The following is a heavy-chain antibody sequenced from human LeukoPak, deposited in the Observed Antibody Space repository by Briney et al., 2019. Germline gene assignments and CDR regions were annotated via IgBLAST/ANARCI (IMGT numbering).Heavy chain of an antibody. Sequence: ASVKVSCKTSGYTFISYDINWVRQAAGQGLEWMGWMNPNSGNTGYAQKFQGRVTITSSTSTSTVFMELGSLTSEDTAVYYCARGGGDYYDSSGYYYYFDYWGQGTLVTVSS. J-gene: IGHJ4*02. CDR3: ARGGGDYYDSSGYYYYFDY. CDR1: GYTFISYD. CDR2: MNPNSGNT. D-gene: IGHD3-22*01. V-gene: IGHV1-8*01.